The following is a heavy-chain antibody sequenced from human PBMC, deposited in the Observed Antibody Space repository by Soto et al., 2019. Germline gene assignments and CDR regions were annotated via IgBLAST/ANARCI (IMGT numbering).Heavy chain of an antibody. CDR1: GYNFATYW. Sequence: PGESLKISCKGSGYNFATYWIGWVRQIPGKGLEWMGIIYPSDSDIKYSPSFRGQVTISADKSISTAYLQWSSLKASDTAIYYCARRQSSSYYFDYWGQGTLVTVSS. J-gene: IGHJ4*02. D-gene: IGHD6-6*01. V-gene: IGHV5-51*01. CDR3: ARRQSSSYYFDY. CDR2: IYPSDSDI.